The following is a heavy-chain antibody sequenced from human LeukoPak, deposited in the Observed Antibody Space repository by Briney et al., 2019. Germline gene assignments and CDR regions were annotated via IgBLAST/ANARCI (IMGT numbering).Heavy chain of an antibody. CDR3: ATYGGNSDY. J-gene: IGHJ4*02. CDR2: ISYSGTYI. Sequence: SGGSLRLSCAASGFSFNYYSMNWVRQAPGKGLEWVSSISYSGTYIYYGDSVKGRFTISRDNAQNSLYLQMNSLRAEDTAVYYCATYGGNSDYWGQGTLVTVSS. V-gene: IGHV3-21*01. D-gene: IGHD4-23*01. CDR1: GFSFNYYS.